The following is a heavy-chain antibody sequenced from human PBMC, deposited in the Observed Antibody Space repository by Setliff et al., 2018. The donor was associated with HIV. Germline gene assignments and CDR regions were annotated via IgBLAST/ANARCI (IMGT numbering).Heavy chain of an antibody. CDR2: IYHSGST. Sequence: PSETLSLTCAVSAYSISSGYYWGWIRQPPGKGLEWIGSIYHSGSTYYNPSLMSRVTISVDTSKNPFSLKLRSVTAADTAVYYCARQWRDQYNSGVSTEYFQHWGLGTLVTVSS. CDR3: ARQWRDQYNSGVSTEYFQH. CDR1: AYSISSGYY. D-gene: IGHD3-22*01. J-gene: IGHJ1*01. V-gene: IGHV4-38-2*01.